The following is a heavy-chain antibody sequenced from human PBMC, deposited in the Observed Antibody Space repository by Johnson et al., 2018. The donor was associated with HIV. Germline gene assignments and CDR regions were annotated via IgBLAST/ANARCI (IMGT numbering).Heavy chain of an antibody. V-gene: IGHV3-64*01. Sequence: MLLVESGGGLVQPGGSLRLSCAASGFTFSSYAMHWVRQAPGKGLEYVSAISSNGGSTYYANSVKGRFNISRDNSKNTLYLQMGSLRAEDMAVYYCARAGGSSLTFDIWGQGTMVTVSS. CDR1: GFTFSSYA. CDR2: ISSNGGST. CDR3: ARAGGSSLTFDI. J-gene: IGHJ3*02. D-gene: IGHD6-6*01.